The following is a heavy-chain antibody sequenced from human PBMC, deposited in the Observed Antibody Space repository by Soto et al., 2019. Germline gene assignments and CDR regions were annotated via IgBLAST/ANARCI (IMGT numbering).Heavy chain of an antibody. CDR1: GGSISSYY. V-gene: IGHV4-4*07. Sequence: PSETLSLTCTVSGGSISSYYWSWIRQPAGKGLEWIGRIFISGSTNYNPSLESRLTMSVDTSKNQFSLNLSSVTAADTAVYYCTSALLDYGDYYFDNWGQGTLVTVS. J-gene: IGHJ4*02. CDR2: IFISGST. CDR3: TSALLDYGDYYFDN. D-gene: IGHD4-17*01.